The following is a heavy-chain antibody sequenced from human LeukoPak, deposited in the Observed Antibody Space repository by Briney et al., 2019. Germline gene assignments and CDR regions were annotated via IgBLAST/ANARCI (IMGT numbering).Heavy chain of an antibody. CDR3: ASNPRGDSWTFDY. CDR2: NSIYNGNT. V-gene: IGHV1-18*04. J-gene: IGHJ4*02. CDR1: GYTLSSYG. D-gene: IGHD2-21*02. Sequence: ASVKVSCKASGYTLSSYGVNWVRQAPGQGLEWMGWNSIYNGNTEYAQILQGRVTMTTDTSTSTVYMELASLRSDDTAVYYCASNPRGDSWTFDYWGQGTLVTVSS.